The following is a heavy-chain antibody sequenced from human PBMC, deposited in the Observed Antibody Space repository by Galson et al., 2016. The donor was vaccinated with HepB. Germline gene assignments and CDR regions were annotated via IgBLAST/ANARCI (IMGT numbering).Heavy chain of an antibody. V-gene: IGHV2-5*02. J-gene: IGHJ4*02. D-gene: IGHD3-10*01. Sequence: PALVKPTQTLTLTCTFSGFSLSNTDVGVGWIRQPPGKALEWLSVIYWDDDRRYCASLKHRLTITKDTSKNQVVLTMTTMDPADTATYYCAHLRMTRVRGELIPPEFDYWGPGFLVSVSS. CDR3: AHLRMTRVRGELIPPEFDY. CDR2: IYWDDDR. CDR1: GFSLSNTDVG.